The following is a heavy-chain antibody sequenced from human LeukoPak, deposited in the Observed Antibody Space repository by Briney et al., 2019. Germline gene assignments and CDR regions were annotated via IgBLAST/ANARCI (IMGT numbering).Heavy chain of an antibody. CDR3: ARGEYYYGYYFDY. CDR2: INSDGSST. Sequence: PEGSLRLSCAASGFTFSSYWMHWVRQAPGKGLVWVSRINSDGSSTSYADSVKGRFTISRDNAKNTLYLQMNSLRAEDTAVYYCARGEYYYGYYFDYWGQGTLVTVSS. D-gene: IGHD3-10*01. CDR1: GFTFSSYW. J-gene: IGHJ4*02. V-gene: IGHV3-74*01.